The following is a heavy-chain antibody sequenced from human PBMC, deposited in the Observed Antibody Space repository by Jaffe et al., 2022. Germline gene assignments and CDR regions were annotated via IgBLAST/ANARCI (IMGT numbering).Heavy chain of an antibody. V-gene: IGHV4-38-2*02. CDR3: ARDSAYYYDSSGPSFWDY. J-gene: IGHJ4*02. CDR2: IYHSGST. Sequence: QVQLQESGPGLVKPSETLSLTCAVSGYSISSGYYWGWIRQPPGKGLEWIGSIYHSGSTYYNPSLKSRVTISVDTSKNQFSLKLSSVTAADTAVYYCARDSAYYYDSSGPSFWDYWGQGTLVTVSS. CDR1: GYSISSGYY. D-gene: IGHD3-22*01.